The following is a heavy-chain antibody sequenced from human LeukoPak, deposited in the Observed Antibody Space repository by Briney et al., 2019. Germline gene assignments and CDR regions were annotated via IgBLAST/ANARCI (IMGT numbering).Heavy chain of an antibody. D-gene: IGHD6-13*01. Sequence: GGSLRLSCAASGFNVSGNYVSWVRQAPGKGLEWVSVLYSGGTTYFADSVKGRFTMSRDNSKNTLYLQMNNLRAEDTAVYYCAREDGYSSSWYSDYWGQGTLVTVSS. CDR2: LYSGGTT. V-gene: IGHV3-53*01. J-gene: IGHJ4*02. CDR1: GFNVSGNY. CDR3: AREDGYSSSWYSDY.